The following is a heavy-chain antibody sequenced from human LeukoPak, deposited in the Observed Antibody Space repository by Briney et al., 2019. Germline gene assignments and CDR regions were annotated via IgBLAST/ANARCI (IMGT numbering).Heavy chain of an antibody. CDR2: ISWNSGSI. D-gene: IGHD3-22*01. V-gene: IGHV3-9*01. J-gene: IGHJ4*02. CDR3: AKSIGYYYDSSGYYYFDY. CDR1: GFTFDDYA. Sequence: GGSLRLSCAASGFTFDDYAMHWVWQAPGKGLEWVSGISWNSGSIGYADSVKGRFTISRDNAKNSLYLQMNSLRAEDTALYYCAKSIGYYYDSSGYYYFDYWGQGTLVTVSS.